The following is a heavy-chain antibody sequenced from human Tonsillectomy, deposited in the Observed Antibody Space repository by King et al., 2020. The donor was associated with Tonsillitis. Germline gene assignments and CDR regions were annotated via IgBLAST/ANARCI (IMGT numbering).Heavy chain of an antibody. Sequence: VQLQESGPGLVKPSETLSLTCTVSGGATSKYYWSWIRQNPGEGLGWVGYIYNSGRTNYNPPLKSRVTISVDTSKNQFSLMLSSVTAADTAVYYCTRGHQLLYNLYYYYYMDVWGKGTTVTVSS. V-gene: IGHV4-59*12. J-gene: IGHJ6*03. D-gene: IGHD1-1*01. CDR2: IYNSGRT. CDR1: GGATSKYY. CDR3: TRGHQLLYNLYYYYYMDV.